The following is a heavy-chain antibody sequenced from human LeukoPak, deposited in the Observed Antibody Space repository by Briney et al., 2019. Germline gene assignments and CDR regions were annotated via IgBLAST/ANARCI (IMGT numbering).Heavy chain of an antibody. CDR3: ARGGRIRYYYDSSGSRAAVDY. CDR1: GFTFSSYG. J-gene: IGHJ4*02. V-gene: IGHV3-33*01. Sequence: GGSLRLSCAASGFTFSSYGMHWVRQARGEGLERVAVIWYDGSNKYYADSVKGRFTISRDNSRNTLYLQMNSLRAEDTAVYYCARGGRIRYYYDSSGSRAAVDYWGQGTLVTVSS. CDR2: IWYDGSNK. D-gene: IGHD3-22*01.